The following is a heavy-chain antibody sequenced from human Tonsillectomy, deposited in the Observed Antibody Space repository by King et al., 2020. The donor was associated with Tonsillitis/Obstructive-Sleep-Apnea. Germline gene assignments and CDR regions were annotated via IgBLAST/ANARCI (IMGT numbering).Heavy chain of an antibody. CDR1: GFSLSTSGVG. J-gene: IGHJ4*02. V-gene: IGHV2-5*02. D-gene: IGHD6-19*01. CDR2: IYWDDDK. Sequence: TLKESGPTLVKPTQTLTLTCTFSGFSLSTSGVGVGWIRQPPGKALEWLALIYWDDDKRYSPSLKSRVTITKDTSKNQVVLTMTNMDPVDTSTYYCALVAPLVGQWLAYFDYWGQGTLVTVSS. CDR3: ALVAPLVGQWLAYFDY.